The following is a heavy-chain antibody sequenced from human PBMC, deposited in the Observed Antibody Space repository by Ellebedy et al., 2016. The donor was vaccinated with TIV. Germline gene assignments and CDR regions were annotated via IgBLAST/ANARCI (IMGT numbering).Heavy chain of an antibody. V-gene: IGHV3-53*01. CDR1: GFTVSSNY. Sequence: GGSLRLXXAASGFTVSSNYISWVRQAPGKGLEWVSVIYSGGSTYYADSVKGRFTISRDNSKNTLYLQMNSLRAEDTAVYYCARGASSGRYLAGDAFDIWGQGTMVTVSS. CDR2: IYSGGST. CDR3: ARGASSGRYLAGDAFDI. J-gene: IGHJ3*02. D-gene: IGHD6-19*01.